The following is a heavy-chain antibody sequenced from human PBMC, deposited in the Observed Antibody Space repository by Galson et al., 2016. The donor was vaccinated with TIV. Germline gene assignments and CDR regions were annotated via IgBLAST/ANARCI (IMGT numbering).Heavy chain of an antibody. CDR2: IDWDDDK. V-gene: IGHV2-70*04. J-gene: IGHJ3*01. Sequence: PALVKPTQTLTLTCTFSGFSLSTSGMRVSWIRQPPGKALEWLARIDWDDDKFYSTSLKTRLTISKDTSKNQVVLTMTNMDPVDTATYYCARMPFCSGIWCYLREAFDVWGQGTMVTVSS. D-gene: IGHD4/OR15-4a*01. CDR3: ARMPFCSGIWCYLREAFDV. CDR1: GFSLSTSGMR.